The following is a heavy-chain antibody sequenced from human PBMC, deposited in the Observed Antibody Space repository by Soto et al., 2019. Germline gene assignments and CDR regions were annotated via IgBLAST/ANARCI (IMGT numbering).Heavy chain of an antibody. CDR2: IYWDDDK. J-gene: IGHJ5*02. D-gene: IGHD3-16*01. V-gene: IGHV2-5*02. CDR3: VGAYPILASRFDP. CDR1: GFSLNSSGVS. Sequence: QITLKESGPTLVKPTQTLTLTCTLSGFSLNSSGVSVGWIRQPPGKALEWLALIYWDDDKRYSPSLRTRVTITKDTSKNQVVLTMANMDPVDTATYYCVGAYPILASRFDPWGQGTLVTVSS.